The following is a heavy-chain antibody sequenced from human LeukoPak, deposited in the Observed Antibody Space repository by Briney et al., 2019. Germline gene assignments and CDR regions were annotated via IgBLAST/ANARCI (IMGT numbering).Heavy chain of an antibody. Sequence: GGSLRLSCAASGFTFSSYWMSWVRQAPGKGLEWVANIKQDGSEKYYVDSVKGRFTISRDNAKNSLYLQMNSLRAEDTALYYRAKDIGSLVTAINYYFDYWGQGTLVTVSS. J-gene: IGHJ4*02. V-gene: IGHV3-7*03. CDR2: IKQDGSEK. D-gene: IGHD2-21*02. CDR1: GFTFSSYW. CDR3: AKDIGSLVTAINYYFDY.